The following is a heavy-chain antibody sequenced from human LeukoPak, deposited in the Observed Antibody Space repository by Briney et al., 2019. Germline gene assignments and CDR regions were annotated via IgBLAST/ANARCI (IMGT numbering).Heavy chain of an antibody. D-gene: IGHD3-10*01. CDR2: IRSKAYGGTT. V-gene: IGHV3-49*03. CDR1: GFTFGDYA. Sequence: GGSLRLSCTASGFTFGDYAMSWFRQAPGKGLEWVGFIRSKAYGGTTEYAASVKGRFTISRDDSKSIAYLQMNSLKTEDTSVYYCTSFLWFGELFPPFDYWGQGTLVTVSS. J-gene: IGHJ4*02. CDR3: TSFLWFGELFPPFDY.